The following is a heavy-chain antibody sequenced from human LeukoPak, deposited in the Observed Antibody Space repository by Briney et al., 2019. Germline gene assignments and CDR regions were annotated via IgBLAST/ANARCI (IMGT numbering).Heavy chain of an antibody. D-gene: IGHD3-22*01. J-gene: IGHJ6*03. Sequence: NPSETLSLTCTVSGYSISSGYYWGWIRQPPGKGLEWIGSIYHSGSTNYNPSLKSRVTISVDTSKNQFSLKLSSVTAADTAVYYCAREQGHYDSSGFYYYYYMDVWGKGTTVTISS. CDR1: GYSISSGYY. V-gene: IGHV4-38-2*02. CDR2: IYHSGST. CDR3: AREQGHYDSSGFYYYYYMDV.